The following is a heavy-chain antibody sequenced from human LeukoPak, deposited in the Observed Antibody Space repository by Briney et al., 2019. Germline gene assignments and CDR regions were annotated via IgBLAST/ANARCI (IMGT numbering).Heavy chain of an antibody. CDR3: ARVSFYAFDT. CDR1: GFSVSNHY. Sequence: GGSLRLSCAASGFSVSNHYMSWVRQAPGKGLEWVSIILAGGDVYYADSVKGRFTISRDNVKNMVFLQMNRLTGEDTALYYCARVSFYAFDTWGQGTRVTVSS. D-gene: IGHD2/OR15-2a*01. CDR2: ILAGGDV. J-gene: IGHJ3*02. V-gene: IGHV3-53*01.